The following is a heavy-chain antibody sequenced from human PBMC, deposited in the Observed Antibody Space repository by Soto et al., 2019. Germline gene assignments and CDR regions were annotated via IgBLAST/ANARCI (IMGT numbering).Heavy chain of an antibody. J-gene: IGHJ4*02. V-gene: IGHV3-23*05. Sequence: PGGSLRLSCVVSGFTFNNYAMGWVRQAPGKGLEWVSGITASGNSRYYADSVKDRFTVSRDNSRNTLFLQMDSLGVDDTGTYYCAKGFAVAGFCFESWGQGTVVTVSS. CDR1: GFTFNNYA. D-gene: IGHD6-19*01. CDR2: ITASGNSR. CDR3: AKGFAVAGFCFES.